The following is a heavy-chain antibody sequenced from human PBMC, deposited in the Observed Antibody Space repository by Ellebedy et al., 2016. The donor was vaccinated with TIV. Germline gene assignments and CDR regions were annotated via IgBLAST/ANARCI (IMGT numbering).Heavy chain of an antibody. Sequence: PGGSLRLSCAASGFTFSRDWMTWVRQAPGKGLEWVANINQDGSEKYYVDSVKGRFTISRDNANNSLFLQMNSLRADDTAVYFCARGSYDFWSGYKSPGFDYWGQGTLVTASS. CDR2: INQDGSEK. CDR1: GFTFSRDW. CDR3: ARGSYDFWSGYKSPGFDY. D-gene: IGHD3-3*01. V-gene: IGHV3-7*04. J-gene: IGHJ4*02.